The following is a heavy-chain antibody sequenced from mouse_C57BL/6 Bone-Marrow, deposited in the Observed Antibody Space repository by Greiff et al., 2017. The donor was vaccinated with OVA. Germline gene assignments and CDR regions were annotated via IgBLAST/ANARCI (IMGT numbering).Heavy chain of an antibody. CDR2: INPYNGGT. CDR1: GYTFTDYY. CDR3: APTAQATLFAY. D-gene: IGHD3-2*02. Sequence: EVQLQQSGPVLVKPGASVKLSCKASGYTFTDYYMNWVKQSHGKSLEWIGVINPYNGGTSYNQKFNGKATLTVDKSSSTAYMELNSLTSEDSAVYYCAPTAQATLFAYWGQGTLVTVSA. J-gene: IGHJ3*01. V-gene: IGHV1-19*01.